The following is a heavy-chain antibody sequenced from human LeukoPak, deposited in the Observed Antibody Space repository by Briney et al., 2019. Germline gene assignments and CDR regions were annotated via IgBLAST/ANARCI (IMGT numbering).Heavy chain of an antibody. CDR1: GGSTTGYF. CDR3: ARRAELGPGYSSSWLFDY. CDR2: IYYSGST. Sequence: SETLSLTCSVSGGSTTGYFWTWIRQPPGKGLEWIGSIYYSGSTYYNPSLKSRVAISVDTSKNQFSLKLSSVTAADTAVYYCARRAELGPGYSSSWLFDYWGQGTLVTVSS. V-gene: IGHV4-39*01. D-gene: IGHD6-13*01. J-gene: IGHJ4*02.